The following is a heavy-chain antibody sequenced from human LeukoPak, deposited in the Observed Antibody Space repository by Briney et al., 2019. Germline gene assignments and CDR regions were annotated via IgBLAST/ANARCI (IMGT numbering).Heavy chain of an antibody. D-gene: IGHD3-9*01. CDR2: IQHDGSKK. Sequence: GRSLRLSCAASGFTFSNYGIHWVRQAPGQGLEWVAAIQHDGSKKYYGDSVKGRFTISRDNSKNTVYLQTNSLRAEDTAVYYCVRATDTGSSSPDYWGQGTLVTVSP. J-gene: IGHJ4*02. CDR3: VRATDTGSSSPDY. V-gene: IGHV3-33*05. CDR1: GFTFSNYG.